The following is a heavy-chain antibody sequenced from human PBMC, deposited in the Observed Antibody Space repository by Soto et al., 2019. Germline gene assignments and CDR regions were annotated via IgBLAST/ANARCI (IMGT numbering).Heavy chain of an antibody. CDR2: IYHTGNT. CDR1: GGSISDDSY. D-gene: IGHD2-2*01. J-gene: IGHJ5*01. CDR3: ARDEYQLLSSVSWFDS. V-gene: IGHV4-30-4*01. Sequence: SETLSLTCTVSGGSISDDSYWSWIRQTPGKGLEWIGYIYHTGNTYYNPSLRSRVSISVDKSKSQFTLKLISVTAADTAVYFCARDEYQLLSSVSWFDSWGQGTPGTGS.